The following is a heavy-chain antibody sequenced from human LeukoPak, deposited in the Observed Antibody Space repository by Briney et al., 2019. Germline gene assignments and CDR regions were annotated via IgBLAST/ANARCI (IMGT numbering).Heavy chain of an antibody. CDR1: GGSISSYY. CDR3: ARVWGASYYYGSGSHRSDTFDI. Sequence: SETLSLTCTVSGGSISSYYWSWIRQPPGKGLEWIGYIYYSGSTNYNPSLKSRVTISVDTSKNQFSLKLSSVTAADTAVYYCARVWGASYYYGSGSHRSDTFDIWGQGTMVTVSS. CDR2: IYYSGST. V-gene: IGHV4-59*01. D-gene: IGHD3-10*01. J-gene: IGHJ3*02.